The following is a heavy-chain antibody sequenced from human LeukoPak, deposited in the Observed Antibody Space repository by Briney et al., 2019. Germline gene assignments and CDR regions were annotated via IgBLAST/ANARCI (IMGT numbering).Heavy chain of an antibody. D-gene: IGHD3-10*01. Sequence: GESLKISCKGSGYSFTSYWIRWVRQMPGKGLEWMGRMDPSDSYTNYSPSFQGHVTISADKSISTAYLQWSSLKASDTAMYYCARHRGAAGRGFDYWGQGTLVTVSS. CDR2: MDPSDSYT. J-gene: IGHJ4*02. CDR3: ARHRGAAGRGFDY. CDR1: GYSFTSYW. V-gene: IGHV5-10-1*01.